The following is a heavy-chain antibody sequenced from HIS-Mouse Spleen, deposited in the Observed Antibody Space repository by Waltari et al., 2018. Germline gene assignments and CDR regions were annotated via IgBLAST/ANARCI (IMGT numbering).Heavy chain of an antibody. CDR1: GGSISSSSYY. Sequence: QLQLQESGPGLVKPSETLSLTCTVSGGSISSSSYYWGWLRQPPGKGLEWIGSIYYSGSTDYNPSLKSRVTISGDTSKNQFSLKLSSVTAADTAVYYCSREIPYSSSWYDWYFDLWGRGTLVTVSS. J-gene: IGHJ2*01. D-gene: IGHD6-13*01. CDR3: SREIPYSSSWYDWYFDL. CDR2: IYYSGST. V-gene: IGHV4-39*07.